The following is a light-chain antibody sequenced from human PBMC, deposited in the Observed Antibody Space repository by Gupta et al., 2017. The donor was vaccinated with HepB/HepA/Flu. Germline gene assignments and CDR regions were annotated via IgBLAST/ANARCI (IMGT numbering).Light chain of an antibody. V-gene: IGKV3-20*01. CDR2: GAS. CDR3: QQYGSSLFT. CDR1: QSVSSSY. Sequence: EIVLTQSPGTLSLSPGERATLSCRASQSVSSSYLAWYQQKPGQAPRLLIYGASSRATGIPDRFSGSGSGTDFTLTISRLEPEDFAVYYCQQYGSSLFTFGHETKVDIK. J-gene: IGKJ3*01.